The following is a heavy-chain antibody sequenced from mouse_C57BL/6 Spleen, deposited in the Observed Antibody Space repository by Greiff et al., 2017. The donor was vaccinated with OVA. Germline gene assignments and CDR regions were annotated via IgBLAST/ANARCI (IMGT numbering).Heavy chain of an antibody. Sequence: EVQLQQSGPELVKPGASVKISCKASGYTFTDYYMNWVKQSHGKSLEWIGDINPNNGGTSYNEKFKGKATLTVDKSSSTAYMELRSLTSEDAAVYCCARESRPLMDYWGQGTSVTASS. CDR1: GYTFTDYY. V-gene: IGHV1-26*01. D-gene: IGHD1-1*01. J-gene: IGHJ4*01. CDR2: INPNNGGT. CDR3: ARESRPLMDY.